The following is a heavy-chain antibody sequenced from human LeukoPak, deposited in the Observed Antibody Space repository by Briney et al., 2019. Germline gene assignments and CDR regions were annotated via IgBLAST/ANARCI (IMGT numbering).Heavy chain of an antibody. Sequence: PGGSLRLSCAASGFTFRGSAMHWVRPASGKGVEWVGRIRSKANSYATAYAASVKGRFTISRDDSKNTAYLQMNSLKTEDTGVYYCTRSLWDYSDAFDIWGQGTMVTVSS. J-gene: IGHJ3*02. V-gene: IGHV3-73*01. CDR2: IRSKANSYAT. CDR3: TRSLWDYSDAFDI. D-gene: IGHD4-11*01. CDR1: GFTFRGSA.